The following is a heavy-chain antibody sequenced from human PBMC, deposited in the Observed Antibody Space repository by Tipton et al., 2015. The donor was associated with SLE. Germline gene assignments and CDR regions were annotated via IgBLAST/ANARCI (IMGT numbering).Heavy chain of an antibody. J-gene: IGHJ4*02. CDR2: IYHSGST. D-gene: IGHD1-26*01. CDR3: ARGESPGGTFDY. Sequence: TLSLTCTVSGGSISSSSYYWGWIRQPPGKGLEWIGSIYHSGSTYYNPSLKSRITISVDTSKKQFSLKVSSVTAADTATYYCARGESPGGTFDYWGQGTLVTVSS. V-gene: IGHV4-39*07. CDR1: GGSISSSSYY.